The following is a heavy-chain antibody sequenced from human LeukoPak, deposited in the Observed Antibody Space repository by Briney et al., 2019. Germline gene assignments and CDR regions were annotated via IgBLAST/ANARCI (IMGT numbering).Heavy chain of an antibody. J-gene: IGHJ4*02. CDR2: ISGSGGST. CDR1: GFTFSSYA. CDR3: AKDGSPFDYGSGSYYFDY. D-gene: IGHD3-10*01. V-gene: IGHV3-23*01. Sequence: GGSLRLSCAASGFTFSSYAMSWVRQAPGKGLEWVSAISGSGGSTYYADSVKGRFTISRDNSKNTLYLQMNSLRAEDTAVYYCAKDGSPFDYGSGSYYFDYWGQGTLVTVSS.